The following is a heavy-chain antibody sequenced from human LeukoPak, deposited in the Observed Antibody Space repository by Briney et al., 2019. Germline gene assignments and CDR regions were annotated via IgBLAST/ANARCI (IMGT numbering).Heavy chain of an antibody. Sequence: PGGSLRLSCAASGFTFSSYWMSWVRQAPGKGLEWVANIKQDGSEKYYVDSVKGRFTISRDNAKNSLYLQMNRLRAEDTAVYYCARDRITMVRGVIFLTGYYYYMDVWGKGTTVTISS. V-gene: IGHV3-7*01. CDR1: GFTFSSYW. J-gene: IGHJ6*03. CDR3: ARDRITMVRGVIFLTGYYYYMDV. CDR2: IKQDGSEK. D-gene: IGHD3-10*01.